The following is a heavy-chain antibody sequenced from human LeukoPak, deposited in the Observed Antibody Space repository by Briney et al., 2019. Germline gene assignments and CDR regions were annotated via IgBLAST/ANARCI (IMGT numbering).Heavy chain of an antibody. J-gene: IGHJ6*02. CDR3: ANRNGMDV. CDR2: ISYDGSNK. Sequence: GGSLRLSCAASGFTFSSYGMHWVRQAPGKGQEWVAVISYDGSNKYYADSVKGRFTISRDNSKNTLYLQMNSLRAEDTAVYYCANRNGMDVWGQGTTVTVSS. V-gene: IGHV3-30*18. CDR1: GFTFSSYG.